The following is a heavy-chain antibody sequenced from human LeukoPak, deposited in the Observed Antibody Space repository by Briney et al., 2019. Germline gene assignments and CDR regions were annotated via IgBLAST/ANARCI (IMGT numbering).Heavy chain of an antibody. CDR2: IGSSSSYI. CDR3: ARVGLADGMDV. J-gene: IGHJ6*02. Sequence: GGSLRLSCAASGFTFSSYSMNWVRQAPGKGLEWVSSIGSSSSYIYYADSVKGRFTISRDNAKNSLYLQMNSLRAEDTAVYYCARVGLADGMDVWGQGTTVTVSS. CDR1: GFTFSSYS. V-gene: IGHV3-21*01.